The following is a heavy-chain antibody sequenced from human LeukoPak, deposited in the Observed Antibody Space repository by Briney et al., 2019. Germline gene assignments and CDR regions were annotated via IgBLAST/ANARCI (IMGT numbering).Heavy chain of an antibody. CDR1: GGSISSGDYY. CDR2: IYYSGST. J-gene: IGHJ4*02. D-gene: IGHD5-12*01. V-gene: IGHV4-30-4*01. CDR3: ARTKDIVATIGCFDY. Sequence: SQTLSLTCTVSGGSISSGDYYWSWIRQPPGKGLEWIGYIYYSGSTYYNPSLKSRVTISVDTSKNQFSPKLSSVTAADTAVYYCARTKDIVATIGCFDYWGQGTLVTVSS.